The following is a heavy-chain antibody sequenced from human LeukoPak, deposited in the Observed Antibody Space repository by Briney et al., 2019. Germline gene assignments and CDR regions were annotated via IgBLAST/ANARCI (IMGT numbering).Heavy chain of an antibody. CDR1: GFTFSSYA. D-gene: IGHD3-3*01. J-gene: IGHJ4*02. CDR3: AKDTYDFWSGYYSFDY. Sequence: PGGSLRLSCTASGFTFSSYAMSWVRQAPGKGLEWVSAISGSGGSIYYADSVKGRFTISRDNSKNTLYLQMNSLRAEDTAVYYCAKDTYDFWSGYYSFDYWGQGTLVTVSS. CDR2: ISGSGGSI. V-gene: IGHV3-23*01.